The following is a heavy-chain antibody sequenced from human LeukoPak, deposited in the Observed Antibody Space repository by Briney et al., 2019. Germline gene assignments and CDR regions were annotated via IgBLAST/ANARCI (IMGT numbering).Heavy chain of an antibody. J-gene: IGHJ5*02. Sequence: GGSLRLSCAASGFTFSSYWMSWVRQAPGKGLEWVANIKQDGSEKYYVDSVKGRFTISRDNAKNSLYLQMNSLRAEDTAVYYCARAYTDCSGGSCYYNWFDPWGQGTLVTVSS. CDR2: IKQDGSEK. CDR3: ARAYTDCSGGSCYYNWFDP. D-gene: IGHD2-15*01. V-gene: IGHV3-7*03. CDR1: GFTFSSYW.